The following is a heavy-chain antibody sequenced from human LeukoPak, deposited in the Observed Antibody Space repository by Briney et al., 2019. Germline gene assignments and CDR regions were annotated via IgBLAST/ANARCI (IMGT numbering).Heavy chain of an antibody. CDR2: INHSGST. CDR1: GGSIKSSSYY. CDR3: ARAPTLHYYYYYMDV. D-gene: IGHD4-17*01. V-gene: IGHV4-39*07. Sequence: SETLSLTCTVSGGSIKSSSYYWSWIRQPPGKGLEWIGEINHSGSTNYNPSLKSRVTISVDTSKNQFSLKLSSVTAADTAVYYCARAPTLHYYYYYMDVWGKGTTVTVSS. J-gene: IGHJ6*03.